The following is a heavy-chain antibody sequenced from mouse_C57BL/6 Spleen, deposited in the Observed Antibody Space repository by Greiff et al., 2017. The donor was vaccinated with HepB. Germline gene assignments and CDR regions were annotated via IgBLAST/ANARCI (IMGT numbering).Heavy chain of an antibody. V-gene: IGHV1-80*01. CDR1: GYAFSSYW. D-gene: IGHD2-12*01. Sequence: QVQLQQSGAELVKPGASVKISCKASGYAFSSYWMNWVKQRPGKGLEWIGQIYPGDGDTNYNGKFKGKATLTADKSSSTAYMQLSSLTSEDSAVYFCARGAYDVGMDYWGQGTSVTVSS. CDR3: ARGAYDVGMDY. J-gene: IGHJ4*01. CDR2: IYPGDGDT.